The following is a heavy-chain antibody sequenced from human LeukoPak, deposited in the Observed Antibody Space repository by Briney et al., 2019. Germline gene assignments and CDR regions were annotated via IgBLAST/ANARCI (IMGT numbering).Heavy chain of an antibody. CDR2: ISDDGSNK. D-gene: IGHD3-16*01. CDR3: ARAPRAGDGAFDI. Sequence: GRSLRLSCAASGFTFRSYAMDWVRQAPGQGLEWVAVISDDGSNKSYAASVKGQFTTSEENSKTTLYLQMNSLRAEDTAVYYGARAPRAGDGAFDIWGQGTMVTVSS. V-gene: IGHV3-30*01. CDR1: GFTFRSYA. J-gene: IGHJ3*02.